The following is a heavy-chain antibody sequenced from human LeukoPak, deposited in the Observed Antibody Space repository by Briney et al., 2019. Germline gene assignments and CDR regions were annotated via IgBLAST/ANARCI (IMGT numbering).Heavy chain of an antibody. Sequence: SQTRSLACTVSGVSISSGGYYWNWIRQHPGKGLEWIGHIYYSGSTHSNPSLKSRVTISVDTSKNQFSLKLSSVTAADTAVYYCARDWGTFRPGEGSAFDMWGQGTMVTVSS. CDR3: ARDWGTFRPGEGSAFDM. J-gene: IGHJ3*02. CDR2: IYYSGST. D-gene: IGHD3-16*01. V-gene: IGHV4-31*03. CDR1: GVSISSGGYY.